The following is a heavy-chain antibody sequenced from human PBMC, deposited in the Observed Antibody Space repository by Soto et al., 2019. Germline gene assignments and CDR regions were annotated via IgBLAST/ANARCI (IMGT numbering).Heavy chain of an antibody. Sequence: GSLRLSCAASGFTFSSYAMSWVRQAPGKGLEWVSAISGSGGSTYYADSVKGRFTISRDNSKNTLYLQMNSLRAEDTAVYYCAKGTTATGVSSWDYYYYYYMDVWGKGTTVTVSS. CDR1: GFTFSSYA. V-gene: IGHV3-23*01. D-gene: IGHD4-4*01. J-gene: IGHJ6*03. CDR2: ISGSGGST. CDR3: AKGTTATGVSSWDYYYYYYMDV.